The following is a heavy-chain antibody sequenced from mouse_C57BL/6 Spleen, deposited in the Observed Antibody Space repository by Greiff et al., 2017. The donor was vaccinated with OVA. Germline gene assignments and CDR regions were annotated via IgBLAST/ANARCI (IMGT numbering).Heavy chain of an antibody. CDR3: VRHRSNYFDY. CDR2: IRSKSNNYAT. J-gene: IGHJ2*01. D-gene: IGHD5-1*01. V-gene: IGHV10-1*01. Sequence: EVHLVESGGGLVQPKGSLKLSCAASGFSFNTYAMNWVRQAPGKGLEWVARIRSKSNNYATYYADSVKDRFTISRDDSESMLYLQMNNLKTEDTAMYYCVRHRSNYFDYWGQGTTLTVSS. CDR1: GFSFNTYA.